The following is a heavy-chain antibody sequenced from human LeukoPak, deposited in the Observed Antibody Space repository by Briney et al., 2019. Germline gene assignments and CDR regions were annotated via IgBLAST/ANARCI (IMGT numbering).Heavy chain of an antibody. Sequence: PSETLSLTCAVSGGSISSYYWSWIRQPPGKGLEWIGYIYYSGSTNYNPSLKSRVTISVDTSKNQFSLKLSSVTAADTAVYYCARHGRSTMVRGAFDYWGQGTLVTVSS. CDR3: ARHGRSTMVRGAFDY. D-gene: IGHD3-10*01. V-gene: IGHV4-59*08. CDR1: GGSISSYY. J-gene: IGHJ4*02. CDR2: IYYSGST.